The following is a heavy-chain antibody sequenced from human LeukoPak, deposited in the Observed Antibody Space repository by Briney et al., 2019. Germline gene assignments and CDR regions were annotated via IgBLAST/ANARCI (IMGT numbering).Heavy chain of an antibody. CDR2: INSDGSST. Sequence: GGSLRLSCAASGFTFSSYWMHWVRQAPGKGLVWVSRINSDGSSTSYADSVKGRFTISRDNAKNTLYLQMNSLRAEDTAVYYCARGTWATLYYYYMDVWGKGTTVTISS. V-gene: IGHV3-74*01. CDR3: ARGTWATLYYYYMDV. CDR1: GFTFSSYW. D-gene: IGHD5-24*01. J-gene: IGHJ6*03.